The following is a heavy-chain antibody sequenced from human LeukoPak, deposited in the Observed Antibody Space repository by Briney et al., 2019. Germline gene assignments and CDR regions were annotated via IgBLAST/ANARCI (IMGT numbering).Heavy chain of an antibody. J-gene: IGHJ4*02. CDR1: GGSISSYY. CDR3: ARSVDIVAPDY. V-gene: IGHV4-59*08. Sequence: SETLSLTCTVSGGSISSYYWSWIRQPPGKGLEWIGYIYYSGSTNYNPSLKGRVTISVDTSKNQFSLKLSSVTAADTAVYYCARSVDIVAPDYWGQGTLVTVSS. D-gene: IGHD5-12*01. CDR2: IYYSGST.